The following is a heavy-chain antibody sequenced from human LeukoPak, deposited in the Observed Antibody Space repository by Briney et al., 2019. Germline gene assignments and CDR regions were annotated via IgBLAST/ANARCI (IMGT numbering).Heavy chain of an antibody. V-gene: IGHV1-8*01. CDR3: ARPDCSGGSCQGSYYYYYGMDV. Sequence: ASVKVSCKASGYTFTSYDINWVRQATGQGLEWMGWMNPNSGNTGYAQKFQGRVTMTRNTSISTAYMELSSLRSEDTAVYYCARPDCSGGSCQGSYYYYYGMDVWGQGTTVTVPS. J-gene: IGHJ6*02. CDR1: GYTFTSYD. CDR2: MNPNSGNT. D-gene: IGHD2-15*01.